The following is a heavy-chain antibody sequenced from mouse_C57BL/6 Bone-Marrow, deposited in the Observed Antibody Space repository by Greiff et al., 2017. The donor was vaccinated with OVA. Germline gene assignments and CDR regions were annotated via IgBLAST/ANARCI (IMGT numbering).Heavy chain of an antibody. CDR1: GYTFTDYN. CDR3: ARRRSNYPLFDY. D-gene: IGHD2-5*01. J-gene: IGHJ2*01. CDR2: INPNNGGT. V-gene: IGHV1-18*01. Sequence: VQLQQSGPELVKPGASVKIPCKASGYTFTDYNMDWVKQSHGKSLEWIGDINPNNGGTIYNQKFKGKATLTVDKSSSTAYMELRSLTSEDTAVYYCARRRSNYPLFDYWGQGTTLTVSS.